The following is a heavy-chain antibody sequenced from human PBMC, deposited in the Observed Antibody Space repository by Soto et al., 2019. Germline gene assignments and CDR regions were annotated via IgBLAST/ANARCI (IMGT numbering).Heavy chain of an antibody. CDR1: GFSVSTKY. D-gene: IGHD3-10*01. CDR2: IQSGGST. V-gene: IGHV3-66*01. J-gene: IGHJ4*02. CDR3: ARGSRTTMVRGVIRTKPTPVDY. Sequence: PGGSLRLSCAASGFSVSTKYMSWVRQAPGKGLEWLSLIQSGGSTYYADSVKGRFTISRDNSENTLFLQMNSLRVEDTAVYYCARGSRTTMVRGVIRTKPTPVDYWGQGTLVTVSS.